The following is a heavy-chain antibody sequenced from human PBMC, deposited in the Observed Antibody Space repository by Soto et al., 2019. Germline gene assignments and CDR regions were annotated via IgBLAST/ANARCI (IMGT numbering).Heavy chain of an antibody. J-gene: IGHJ3*02. CDR1: GYTFTGYY. CDR3: AREQIYSPGAFDS. D-gene: IGHD2-15*01. Sequence: ASVKVSCKASGYTFTGYYMHWVRQAPGQGLEWMGWINPNSGGTNYAQKFQGRVTMTRDTSISTAYMELSRLRSDDTAVYYCAREQIYSPGAFDSRGQGTMVTGSS. CDR2: INPNSGGT. V-gene: IGHV1-2*02.